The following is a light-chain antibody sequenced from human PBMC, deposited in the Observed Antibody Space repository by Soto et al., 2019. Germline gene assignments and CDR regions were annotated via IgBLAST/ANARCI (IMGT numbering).Light chain of an antibody. CDR3: SSYTSTGTLIV. J-gene: IGLJ2*01. Sequence: QSVLTQPASVSGSPGQSITISCSGSSGDIGGYNFVSWYQHLPGKAPKLIIFEVRFRPSGVSNRFSGSKSGDTASLTISKLLPEDEADYYSSSYTSTGTLIVFGGGTKVTVL. V-gene: IGLV2-14*01. CDR2: EVR. CDR1: SGDIGGYNF.